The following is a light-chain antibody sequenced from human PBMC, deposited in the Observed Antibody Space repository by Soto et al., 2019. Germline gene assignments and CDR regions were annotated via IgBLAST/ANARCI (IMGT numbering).Light chain of an antibody. V-gene: IGKV3-11*01. CDR3: QQRSTWPLT. CDR1: QSVSPY. Sequence: EIVMTQSPATLSVSPGERATLSCRASQSVSPYLAWYQQKPGQAPRLLIYDASKRATGIPGRFSGSGSGTDFSLTITSLEREDFAVYYCQQRSTWPLTFGGGTKVDIK. J-gene: IGKJ4*01. CDR2: DAS.